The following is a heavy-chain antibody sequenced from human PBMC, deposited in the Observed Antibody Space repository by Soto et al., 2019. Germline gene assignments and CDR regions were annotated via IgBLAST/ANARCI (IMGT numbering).Heavy chain of an antibody. Sequence: ESGGGLVQPGGSLRLSCAASGFIFSDHYMDWVRQAPGKGLEWVGRTRNKARSYTTEYAASVEGRFTISRDASKNSLYLQMNSLKTEDTAVYFCARASTVTTYWYFDLWGRGTLVTVSS. CDR3: ARASTVTTYWYFDL. V-gene: IGHV3-72*01. J-gene: IGHJ2*01. D-gene: IGHD4-17*01. CDR1: GFIFSDHY. CDR2: TRNKARSYTT.